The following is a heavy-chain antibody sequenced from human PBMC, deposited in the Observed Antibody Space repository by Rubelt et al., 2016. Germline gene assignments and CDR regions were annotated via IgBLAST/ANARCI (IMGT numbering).Heavy chain of an antibody. D-gene: IGHD3-10*01. CDR2: INHSGST. Sequence: QVQLQESGPGLVKPSETLSLTCAVYGGSFSGYYWSWIRQPPGKGLEWIGEINHSGSTNYNPYLKMRGTISVDTSKNQFSLKLSSVTAADTAVYYCARGPRGVWGQGTTVTVSS. V-gene: IGHV4-34*01. J-gene: IGHJ6*02. CDR1: GGSFSGYY. CDR3: ARGPRGV.